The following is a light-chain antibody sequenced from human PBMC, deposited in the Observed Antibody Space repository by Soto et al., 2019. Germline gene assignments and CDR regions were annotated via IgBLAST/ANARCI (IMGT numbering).Light chain of an antibody. CDR3: QQYDYLPLT. CDR2: DAS. Sequence: DIQMTQSPSSLSASVGDRDTITCQASHGIGDSLNWYQQKPGKAPRLLIYDASTLETGVPSRFSGGGSGTDFTFTISSLQAEDFAIYYCQQYDYLPLTFGGGTKVEIK. CDR1: HGIGDS. J-gene: IGKJ4*01. V-gene: IGKV1-33*01.